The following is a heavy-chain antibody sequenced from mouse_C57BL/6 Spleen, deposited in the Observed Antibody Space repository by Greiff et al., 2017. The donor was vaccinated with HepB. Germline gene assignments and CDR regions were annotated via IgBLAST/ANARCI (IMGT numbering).Heavy chain of an antibody. CDR2: IDPEDGDT. J-gene: IGHJ3*01. V-gene: IGHV14-1*01. CDR1: GFNIKDYY. D-gene: IGHD2-4*01. Sequence: VHVKQSGAELVRPGASVKLSCTASGFNIKDYYMHWVKQRPEQGLEWIGRIDPEDGDTEYAPKFQGKATMTADTSSNTAYLQLSSLTSEDTAVYYCTTGLRRGFAYWGQGTLVTVSA. CDR3: TTGLRRGFAY.